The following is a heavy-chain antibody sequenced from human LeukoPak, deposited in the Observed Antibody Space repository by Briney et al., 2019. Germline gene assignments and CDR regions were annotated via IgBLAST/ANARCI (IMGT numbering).Heavy chain of an antibody. J-gene: IGHJ6*02. V-gene: IGHV1-69*02. CDR3: ARNAYGDYGPYYYGMDV. CDR2: IIPILGIA. CDR1: GGTFSSYT. Sequence: SVKVSCKASGGTFSSYTISWVRQAPGQGLEWMGRIIPILGIANYAQKFQGRVTIAADKSTSTAYMELSSLRSEDTALYYCARNAYGDYGPYYYGMDVWGQGTTVTVSS. D-gene: IGHD4-17*01.